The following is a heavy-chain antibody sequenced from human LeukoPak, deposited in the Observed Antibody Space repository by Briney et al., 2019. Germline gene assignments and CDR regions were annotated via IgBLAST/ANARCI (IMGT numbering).Heavy chain of an antibody. D-gene: IGHD6-19*01. J-gene: IGHJ4*02. CDR1: GFTFSSHD. CDR3: ARSKSYSSGWTDFDY. CDR2: IGTAGNT. Sequence: PGGSLRLSCAASGFTFSSHDMHWVRQPTGKGLEWVSVIGTAGNTYYADSVKGRFTISRENAKNSLYLQMDNLRAGDTAVYYCARSKSYSSGWTDFDYWGRGTLVAVSS. V-gene: IGHV3-13*01.